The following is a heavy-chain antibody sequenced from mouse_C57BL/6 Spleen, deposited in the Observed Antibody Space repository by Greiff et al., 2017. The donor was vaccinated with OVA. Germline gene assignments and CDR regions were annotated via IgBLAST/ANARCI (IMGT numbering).Heavy chain of an antibody. CDR3: ARDGYDGLDY. D-gene: IGHD2-3*01. CDR2: ISYDGSN. Sequence: VQLKESGPGLVKPSQSLSLTCSVTGYSITSGYYWNWIRQFPGNKLEWMGYISYDGSNNYNPSLKNRISITRDTSKNQFFLKLNSVTTEDTATYYCARDGYDGLDYWGQGTTLTVSS. CDR1: GYSITSGYY. V-gene: IGHV3-6*01. J-gene: IGHJ2*01.